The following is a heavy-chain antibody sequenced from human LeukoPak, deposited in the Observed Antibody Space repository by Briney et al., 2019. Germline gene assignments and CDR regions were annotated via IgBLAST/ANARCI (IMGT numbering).Heavy chain of an antibody. Sequence: GGSLRLSCAASGFTFRSYAMSGVRQAPGKGLEWVSAISGSGGSTYYADSVKGRFTISRDNSKNTLYLQMNSLRAEDTAVYYCAKEIYGSGSDNYYYYYGMDVWGKGTTVTVCS. CDR1: GFTFRSYA. CDR2: ISGSGGST. D-gene: IGHD3-10*01. J-gene: IGHJ6*04. V-gene: IGHV3-23*01. CDR3: AKEIYGSGSDNYYYYYGMDV.